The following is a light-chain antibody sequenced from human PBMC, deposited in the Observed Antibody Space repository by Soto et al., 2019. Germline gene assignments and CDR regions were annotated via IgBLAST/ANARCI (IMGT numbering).Light chain of an antibody. CDR2: AAS. J-gene: IGKJ4*01. CDR3: QQSNSTPLT. Sequence: DIQLTQSPSSLSASVGDSVTLTCRASHSIGRCLNWYQQKPGKAPKLLIYAASSLQSGVPSRFSGSGSGTDFTLTISSLQPEDFATYYCQQSNSTPLTFGGGTKVDIK. V-gene: IGKV1-39*01. CDR1: HSIGRC.